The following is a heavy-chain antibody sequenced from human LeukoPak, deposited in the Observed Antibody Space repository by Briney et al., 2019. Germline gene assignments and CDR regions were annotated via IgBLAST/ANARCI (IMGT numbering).Heavy chain of an antibody. Sequence: PGGSLRLSCAASGFTFSSYGMHWVRQAPGKGLEWVAVISYDGSNKYYADSVKRRFTISRDNSKNTLYLQMNSLRAEDTAVYYCAKDRVEHYYDSSGSFDYWGQGTLVTVSS. V-gene: IGHV3-30*18. J-gene: IGHJ4*02. CDR2: ISYDGSNK. D-gene: IGHD3-22*01. CDR1: GFTFSSYG. CDR3: AKDRVEHYYDSSGSFDY.